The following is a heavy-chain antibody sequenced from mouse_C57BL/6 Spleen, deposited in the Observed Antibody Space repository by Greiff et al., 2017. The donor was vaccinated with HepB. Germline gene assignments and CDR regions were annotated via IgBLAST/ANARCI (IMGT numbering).Heavy chain of an antibody. Sequence: QVQLQQSGPGLVAPSQSLSITCTVSGFSLTSYAISWVRQPPGKGLEWLGVIWTGGGTNYNSALKSRLSISKDNSKSQVFLKMNRLQTDDTARYYCARLYYDLYWYFDVWGTGTTVTVSS. J-gene: IGHJ1*03. CDR1: GFSLTSYA. V-gene: IGHV2-9-1*01. CDR3: ARLYYDLYWYFDV. CDR2: IWTGGGT. D-gene: IGHD2-4*01.